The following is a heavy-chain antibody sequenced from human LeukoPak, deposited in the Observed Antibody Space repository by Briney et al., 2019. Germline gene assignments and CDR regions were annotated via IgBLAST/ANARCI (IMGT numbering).Heavy chain of an antibody. CDR2: IYPGDSDT. CDR1: GYSFTSYW. Sequence: GESLKISCKGSGYSFTSYWIGVVRQMPGKGLEWMGIIYPGDSDTRYSPSFQGQVTISADKSISTAYLQWSSLKASDTAMYYCARTSAAAEGAFDIWGQGTMVTVSS. V-gene: IGHV5-51*01. D-gene: IGHD6-13*01. J-gene: IGHJ3*02. CDR3: ARTSAAAEGAFDI.